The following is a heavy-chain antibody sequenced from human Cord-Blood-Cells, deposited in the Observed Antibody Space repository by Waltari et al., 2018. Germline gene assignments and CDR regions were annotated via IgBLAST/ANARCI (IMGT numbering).Heavy chain of an antibody. J-gene: IGHJ4*02. D-gene: IGHD6-19*01. Sequence: EVQLVATGGDLIQPGGSLRVSCAASGFTVRSNYMSWVRPAPGKGLEWVSVFYSGVSTYYADSVKGLFTISRDNSKNTLYLQMNSLRAEDTAVYYCARGGGWYAYWGQGTLVTVSS. CDR3: ARGGGWYAY. V-gene: IGHV3-53*02. CDR2: FYSGVST. CDR1: GFTVRSNY.